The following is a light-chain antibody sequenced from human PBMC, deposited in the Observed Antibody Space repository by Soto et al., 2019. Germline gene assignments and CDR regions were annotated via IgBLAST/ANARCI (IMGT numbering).Light chain of an antibody. CDR3: QQAFSAEWT. CDR2: AAS. V-gene: IGKV1-9*01. CDR1: QGISSY. J-gene: IGKJ1*01. Sequence: IQLTQSPSSLSSSVGGRVTITWGASQGISSYLAWYQQKPGKAPKLLIYAASTLQGGVPSRFSGSGSGTDFTLTISRLQTEDFATYYCQQAFSAEWTFGQGTKVDIK.